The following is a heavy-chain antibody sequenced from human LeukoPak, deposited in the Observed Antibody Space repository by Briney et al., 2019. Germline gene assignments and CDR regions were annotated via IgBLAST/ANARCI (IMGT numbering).Heavy chain of an antibody. J-gene: IGHJ6*03. D-gene: IGHD1-1*01. CDR2: IYYSGST. CDR1: GVSISSSSYY. CDR3: ARHRYDWNDNGHVVGWSDYYYYYMYV. V-gene: IGHV4-39*01. Sequence: PSETLSLTCTVSGVSISSSSYYWGWHRQATGKGREWIVSIYYSGSTYYNPSLKSLITISVDTDKNQFSLKMSRVTAAAAAVYYCARHRYDWNDNGHVVGWSDYYYYYMYVWAKDNTVSLSS.